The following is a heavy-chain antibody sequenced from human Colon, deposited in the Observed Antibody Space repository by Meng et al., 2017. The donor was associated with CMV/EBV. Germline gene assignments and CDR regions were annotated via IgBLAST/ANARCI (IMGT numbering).Heavy chain of an antibody. D-gene: IGHD6-25*01. CDR2: IWYDGSNK. Sequence: GGSLRLSCAASGFTFSDYGMHWVRQAPGKGLEWVAVIWYDGSNKYYADSVKGRFTISRDNSKNTLYLQMNSLRAEDTAVYYCAKDQRQRVYYNGMDVWGQGTTVTVSS. V-gene: IGHV3-33*06. J-gene: IGHJ6*02. CDR1: GFTFSDYG. CDR3: AKDQRQRVYYNGMDV.